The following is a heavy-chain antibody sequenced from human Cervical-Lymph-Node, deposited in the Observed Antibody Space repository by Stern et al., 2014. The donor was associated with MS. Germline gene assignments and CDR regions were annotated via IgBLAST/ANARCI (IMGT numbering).Heavy chain of an antibody. CDR2: INAGNGNT. D-gene: IGHD1-26*01. CDR1: GYTFTSYA. J-gene: IGHJ6*02. V-gene: IGHV1-3*01. CDR3: ARCWDVYGMDV. Sequence: VQLVQSEAEVKKPGASVKVSCKASGYTFTSYAMHWVSQDPGQRLEWMGWINAGNGNTKYSQKFQGRVTITRDTSASTAYMELSSLRSEDTAVYYCARCWDVYGMDVWGQGTTVTVSS.